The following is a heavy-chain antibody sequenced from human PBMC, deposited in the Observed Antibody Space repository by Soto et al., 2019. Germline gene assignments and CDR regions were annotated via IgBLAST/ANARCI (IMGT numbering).Heavy chain of an antibody. CDR3: ARAHYDILTGYSLNWFDP. Sequence: GASVKVSWKASGNTFTSYAMHWGRQAPGQRLEWMGWINAGNGNTKYSQKFQGRVTITRDTSASTAYMELSSLRSEDTAVYYCARAHYDILTGYSLNWFDPWGQGTLVTVSS. CDR2: INAGNGNT. CDR1: GNTFTSYA. V-gene: IGHV1-3*01. D-gene: IGHD3-9*01. J-gene: IGHJ5*02.